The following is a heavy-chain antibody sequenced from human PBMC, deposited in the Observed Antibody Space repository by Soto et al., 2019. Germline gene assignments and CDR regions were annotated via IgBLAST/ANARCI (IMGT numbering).Heavy chain of an antibody. CDR2: TYYRSKWFN. CDR1: GDSVSAYKSA. CDR3: ARSRENPRDGMDV. D-gene: IGHD1-26*01. V-gene: IGHV6-1*01. J-gene: IGHJ6*02. Sequence: QVQLLQSGPGLVRPSQTFSLTCAISGDSVSAYKSAWNWIRRSPSRGLEWLGRTYYRSKWFNEYAVSVKSRLNISPDTTKNQFSLQVISADPEDTAVYYRARSRENPRDGMDVWGPGTTVTVS.